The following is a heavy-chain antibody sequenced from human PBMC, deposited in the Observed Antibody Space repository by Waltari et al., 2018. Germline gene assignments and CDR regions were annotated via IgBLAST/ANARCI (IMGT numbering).Heavy chain of an antibody. J-gene: IGHJ4*02. Sequence: TLSLTCTVSDGSITSYYWSWIRQPAGKGLEWIGRIYGGGGADYNPSLRSRVAMSVDTSKSQFSLMMRSVTAADTAIYYCARTYSSAWPPLLDYWGQGTLVTVSS. CDR2: IYGGGGA. V-gene: IGHV4-4*07. CDR3: ARTYSSAWPPLLDY. D-gene: IGHD6-19*01. CDR1: DGSITSYY.